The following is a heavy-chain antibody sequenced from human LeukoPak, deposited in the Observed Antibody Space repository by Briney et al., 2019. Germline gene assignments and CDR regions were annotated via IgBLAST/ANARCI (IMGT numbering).Heavy chain of an antibody. CDR1: GFAFSSHS. CDR3: ARAFSSDYDFWSGYYIDY. Sequence: GGSLRLSCAASGFAFSSHSMNWVRQAPGKGLEWVSSISSSSSYIYYADSVRGRFTISRDNAKNSLYLQMNSLRAEDTAVYYCARAFSSDYDFWSGYYIDYWGQGTLVTVSS. J-gene: IGHJ4*02. D-gene: IGHD3-3*01. V-gene: IGHV3-21*01. CDR2: ISSSSSYI.